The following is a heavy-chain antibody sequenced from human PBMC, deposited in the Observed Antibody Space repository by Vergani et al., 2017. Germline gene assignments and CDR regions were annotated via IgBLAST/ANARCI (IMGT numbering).Heavy chain of an antibody. CDR3: ARIREKTGIDAFDL. CDR2: IFSNDEK. D-gene: IGHD1-1*01. J-gene: IGHJ3*01. CDR1: GFSLNNGRMG. Sequence: QVTLKESGPVLVKPTETLPLTCTVSGFSLNNGRMGVSWIRQPPGKALEWLAHIFSNDEKSYISPLKSGLSISKDTSKSQVVLVMPNMDPEDTATYFCARIREKTGIDAFDLWGQGTMVIVSS. V-gene: IGHV2-26*01.